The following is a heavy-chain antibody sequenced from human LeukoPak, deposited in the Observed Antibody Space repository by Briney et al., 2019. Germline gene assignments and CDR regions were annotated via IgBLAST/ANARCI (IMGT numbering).Heavy chain of an antibody. D-gene: IGHD6-25*01. CDR1: GYKFTNYW. J-gene: IGHJ4*02. Sequence: GESLKISCKGSGYKFTNYWIAWVRQVPGQGLEWLGIIYPRDSDTRYSPSFQGQVTISVDTSINTAYLQWSSVEASDTAMYYCARLLAAPYYINYWGQGTLVTVSS. V-gene: IGHV5-51*01. CDR2: IYPRDSDT. CDR3: ARLLAAPYYINY.